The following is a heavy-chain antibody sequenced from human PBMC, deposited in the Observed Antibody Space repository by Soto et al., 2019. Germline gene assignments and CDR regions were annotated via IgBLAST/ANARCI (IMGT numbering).Heavy chain of an antibody. CDR2: ITTEGGTT. CDR3: VKIGYSYGPDTDY. Sequence: PGGSLRLSCSASGFTFSSSTMHWVRQAPGKGLEYVSAITTEGGTTYYADSVKGRFTISRDNSKNTLYLQMSSLRPEDTAVYYCVKIGYSYGPDTDYWGRGTLVTVSS. CDR1: GFTFSSST. V-gene: IGHV3-64D*06. D-gene: IGHD5-18*01. J-gene: IGHJ4*02.